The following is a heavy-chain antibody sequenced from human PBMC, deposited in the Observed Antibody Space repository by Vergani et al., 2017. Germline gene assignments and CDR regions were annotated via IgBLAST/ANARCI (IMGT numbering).Heavy chain of an antibody. CDR2: VSYSGGAT. V-gene: IGHV3-23*04. J-gene: IGHJ3*01. CDR1: GFTFRNYD. Sequence: EVQLVESGGGLVKPGGSLRLSCAASGFTFRNYDMSWVRQTPGRGLEWVSAVSYSGGATWYAASVKGRFTISRDNFRQTVNLHMNFLIAEDTSIYYCARDKFFPKDVFDLWGQGTLVTVSS. CDR3: ARDKFFPKDVFDL.